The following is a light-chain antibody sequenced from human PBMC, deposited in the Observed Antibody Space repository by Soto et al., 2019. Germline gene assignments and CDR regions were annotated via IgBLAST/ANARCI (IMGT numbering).Light chain of an antibody. Sequence: EIVLTQSPATLSLSPGERATLSCRASQSISSFLGWYQQKRGQAPRLLIYDASNRATGIPVRFSGSGSGTDFTLTISSLEPEDFAVYYCQQRGKWPLTFGGGTKVDIK. CDR2: DAS. CDR3: QQRGKWPLT. V-gene: IGKV3-11*01. CDR1: QSISSF. J-gene: IGKJ4*01.